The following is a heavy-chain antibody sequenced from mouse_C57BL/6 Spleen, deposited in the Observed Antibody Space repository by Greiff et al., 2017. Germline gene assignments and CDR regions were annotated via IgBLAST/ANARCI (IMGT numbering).Heavy chain of an antibody. Sequence: VQLQQPGAELVRPGSSVKLSCKASGYTFTSYWMDWVKQRPGQGLEWIGNIYPSDSETHYNQKFKDKATLTVDKSSSTAYMQLSSLTSEDSAVFYGARGGLRADLFAYWGQGTLVTVSA. CDR3: ARGGLRADLFAY. CDR2: IYPSDSET. CDR1: GYTFTSYW. D-gene: IGHD3-2*02. V-gene: IGHV1-61*01. J-gene: IGHJ3*01.